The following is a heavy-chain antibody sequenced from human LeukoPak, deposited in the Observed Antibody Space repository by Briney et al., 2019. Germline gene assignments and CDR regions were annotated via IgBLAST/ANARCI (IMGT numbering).Heavy chain of an antibody. D-gene: IGHD2-21*01. CDR3: VEDPRDTYGTNWFVS. V-gene: IGHV3-23*01. J-gene: IGHJ5*01. Sequence: GGSLRLSCVASGVNFGNYAMSWVRQAPGKGLQWVSQISGTGGATWYAGFARDRFTISRDNSKKTLYLQMSGLRVEDTGMYYCVEDPRDTYGTNWFVSWGQGTLLIVSS. CDR1: GVNFGNYA. CDR2: ISGTGGAT.